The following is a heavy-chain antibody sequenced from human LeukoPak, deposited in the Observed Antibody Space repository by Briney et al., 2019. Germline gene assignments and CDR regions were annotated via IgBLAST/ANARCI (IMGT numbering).Heavy chain of an antibody. J-gene: IGHJ4*02. D-gene: IGHD5-18*01. CDR1: GFTFSSYG. CDR2: IWYDGSNK. V-gene: IGHV3-33*06. CDR3: AKDRYTAMVLIDY. Sequence: GGSLRLSCAASGFTFSSYGMHWVRQAPGKGLEWVAVIWYDGSNKYYADSVKGRFTISRDNSKNTLYLQMNSLRAEDTAVYYCAKDRYTAMVLIDYWGQGTLVTVSS.